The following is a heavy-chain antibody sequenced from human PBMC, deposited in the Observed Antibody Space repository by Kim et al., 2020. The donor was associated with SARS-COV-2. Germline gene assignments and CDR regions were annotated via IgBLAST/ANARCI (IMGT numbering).Heavy chain of an antibody. CDR3: ARDASYYDSSGYYYRWFDP. V-gene: IGHV3-21*01. CDR2: ISSSSSYI. Sequence: GGSLRLSCAASGFTFSSYSMNWVRQAPGKGLEWVSSISSSSSYIYYADSVKGRFTISRDNAKNSLYLQMNSLRAEDTAVYYCARDASYYDSSGYYYRWFDPWGQGTLVTVSS. CDR1: GFTFSSYS. J-gene: IGHJ5*02. D-gene: IGHD3-22*01.